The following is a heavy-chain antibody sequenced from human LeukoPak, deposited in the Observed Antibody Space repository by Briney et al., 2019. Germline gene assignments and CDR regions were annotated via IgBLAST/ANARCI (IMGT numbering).Heavy chain of an antibody. CDR1: GYTFTSYG. CDR3: ARAGIWNIAALSDDY. D-gene: IGHD6-6*01. V-gene: IGHV1-18*01. CDR2: ISAYNGNT. J-gene: IGHJ4*02. Sequence: GASVKVSCKASGYTFTSYGISWVRQAPGQGLEWMGWISAYNGNTNYAQKLQGRVTMTTDTSTSTAYMELRSLRSDDTAVYYCARAGIWNIAALSDDYWGQGTLVTVSS.